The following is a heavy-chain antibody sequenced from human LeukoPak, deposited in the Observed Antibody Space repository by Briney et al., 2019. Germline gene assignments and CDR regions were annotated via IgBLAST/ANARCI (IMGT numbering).Heavy chain of an antibody. CDR1: GGTFSSYA. V-gene: IGHV1-69*05. Sequence: SVKVSCKASGGTFSSYAISWVRQAPGQGLEWMGGIIPIFGTANYAQKLHGRVTMTTDTSTSTGYMELRSLRSDDTAVYYCARDQDGQYFDYWGQGTLLTVSS. CDR2: IIPIFGTA. J-gene: IGHJ4*02. CDR3: ARDQDGQYFDY.